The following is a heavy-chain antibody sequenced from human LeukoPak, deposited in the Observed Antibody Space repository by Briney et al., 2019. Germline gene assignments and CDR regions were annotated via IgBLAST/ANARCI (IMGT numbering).Heavy chain of an antibody. CDR2: IYYSGST. CDR1: GGSISSYY. Sequence: SETLSLTXTVSGGSISSYYWSWIRQSPGKGLEWIGYIYYSGSTNYNPSLKSRVTISVDTSKNQFSLKLSSVTAADTAVYYCARAGVLMYYYDSSGYPDAFDIWGQGTMVTVSS. J-gene: IGHJ3*02. D-gene: IGHD3-22*01. CDR3: ARAGVLMYYYDSSGYPDAFDI. V-gene: IGHV4-59*01.